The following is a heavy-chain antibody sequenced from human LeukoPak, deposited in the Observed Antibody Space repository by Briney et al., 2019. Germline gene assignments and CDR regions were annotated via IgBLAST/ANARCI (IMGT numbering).Heavy chain of an antibody. Sequence: ASVKVSCKASGYTFTSYGISWVRQAPGQGLEWMGWTHPNSDGTNYALKFQGRVTMTRDTSINTAYMELRSLRSDDTAIYYCARGGSTVFGVINDWGQGTLVTVSS. CDR1: GYTFTSYG. CDR3: ARGGSTVFGVIND. D-gene: IGHD3-3*01. J-gene: IGHJ4*02. CDR2: THPNSDGT. V-gene: IGHV1-2*02.